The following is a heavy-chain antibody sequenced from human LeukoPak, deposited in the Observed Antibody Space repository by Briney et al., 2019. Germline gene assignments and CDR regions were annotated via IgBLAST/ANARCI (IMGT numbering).Heavy chain of an antibody. Sequence: GSLRLSCAASGFTVSSNYMSWVRQAPGKGLEWVSVIYSGGSTYYAGSVKGRFTISRDNSKNTLYLQMNSLRAEDTAVYYCARERRRGYSGYDWGQGNLVTVSS. CDR1: GFTVSSNY. V-gene: IGHV3-53*01. CDR2: IYSGGST. D-gene: IGHD5-12*01. J-gene: IGHJ4*02. CDR3: ARERRRGYSGYD.